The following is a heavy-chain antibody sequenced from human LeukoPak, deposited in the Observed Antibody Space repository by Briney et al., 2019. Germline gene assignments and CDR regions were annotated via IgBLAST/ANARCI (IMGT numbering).Heavy chain of an antibody. D-gene: IGHD3-3*01. V-gene: IGHV4-39*02. CDR3: ARLGAGPTYYDFWSGYSSFYFDY. J-gene: IGHJ4*02. Sequence: ASETLSLTCIVSGGSTSGGNYYWGWIRRPPGKGLEWIGGISSSGNTYYNPTLKSRITISIDTSKNHFSLKLSSVTAADTAVYYCARLGAGPTYYDFWSGYSSFYFDYWGQGTLVTVSS. CDR1: GGSTSGGNYY. CDR2: ISSSGNT.